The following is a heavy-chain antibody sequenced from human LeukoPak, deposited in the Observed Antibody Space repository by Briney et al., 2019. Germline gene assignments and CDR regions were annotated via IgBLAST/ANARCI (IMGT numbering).Heavy chain of an antibody. J-gene: IGHJ5*02. CDR2: LHFSGST. CDR1: GDSIRSNDYY. CDR3: ARLTTDSTYHSGWFDP. V-gene: IGHV4-39*01. D-gene: IGHD3-22*01. Sequence: SETLSLTCTVSGDSIRSNDYYWGWIRQTPGKGLEWIATLHFSGSTYYNPSLESRVTISVDTSKNQFSLKLSSVTAADTAVYYCARLTTDSTYHSGWFDPWGQGTRVTVSS.